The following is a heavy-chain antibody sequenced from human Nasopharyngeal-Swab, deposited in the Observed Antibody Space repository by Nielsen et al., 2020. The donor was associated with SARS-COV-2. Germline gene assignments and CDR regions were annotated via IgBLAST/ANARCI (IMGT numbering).Heavy chain of an antibody. V-gene: IGHV1-2*02. CDR2: INPNSGDT. CDR1: RYTFTHYY. CDR3: ARVPGHPSF. J-gene: IGHJ4*02. Sequence: ASVTVSCKASRYTFTHYYLHRVRQAPGQGLEWMGWINPNSGDTKYAQNFQGRVTITRDTSISTAYMDLSRLRSDDTAMYYCARVPGHPSFWGQGTLVTVSS.